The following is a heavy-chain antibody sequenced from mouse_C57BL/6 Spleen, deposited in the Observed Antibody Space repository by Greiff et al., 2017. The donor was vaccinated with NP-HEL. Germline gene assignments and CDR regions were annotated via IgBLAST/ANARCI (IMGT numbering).Heavy chain of an antibody. J-gene: IGHJ2*01. Sequence: EVQLQESGGGLVKPGGSLKLSCAASGFTFSSYAMSWVRQTPEKRLEWVATISDGGSYTYYPDNVKGRFTISRDNAKNNLYLQMSHLKSEDTAMYYCARYYSNLYYFDYWGQGTTLTVSS. CDR1: GFTFSSYA. D-gene: IGHD2-5*01. V-gene: IGHV5-4*01. CDR2: ISDGGSYT. CDR3: ARYYSNLYYFDY.